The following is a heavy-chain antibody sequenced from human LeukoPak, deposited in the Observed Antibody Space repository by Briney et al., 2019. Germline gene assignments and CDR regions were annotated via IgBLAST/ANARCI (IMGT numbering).Heavy chain of an antibody. D-gene: IGHD3-10*01. CDR1: GGSISSYY. CDR2: IYYSGST. CDR3: ARGRVYWFGEFDYGMDV. Sequence: SETLSLTCTVSGGSISSYYWSWIRQPPGKGLEWIGYIYYSGSTNYNPSLKSRVTMSVDTSKNQFSLKLSSVTAADTAVYYCARGRVYWFGEFDYGMDVWGQGTTVTVSS. V-gene: IGHV4-59*12. J-gene: IGHJ6*02.